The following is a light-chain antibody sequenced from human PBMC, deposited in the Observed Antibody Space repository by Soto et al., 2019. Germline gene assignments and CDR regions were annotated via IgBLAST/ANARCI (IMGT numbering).Light chain of an antibody. V-gene: IGLV2-23*01. Sequence: QSVLTQPASVSASPGQSITTSCAGSSSDVGSDDLVSWYQQHPGKAPKLLIYEGSKRPSGVSNRFSGSKSGNTASLTVSGLQAEDEADYFCCSYAGIGTYVFGSGTKVTVL. J-gene: IGLJ1*01. CDR1: SSDVGSDDL. CDR2: EGS. CDR3: CSYAGIGTYV.